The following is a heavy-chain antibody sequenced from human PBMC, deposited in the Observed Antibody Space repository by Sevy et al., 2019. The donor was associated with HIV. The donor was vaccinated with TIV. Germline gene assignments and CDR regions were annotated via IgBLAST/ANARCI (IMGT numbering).Heavy chain of an antibody. D-gene: IGHD2-2*01. CDR3: ATGLGYCSSTSCYGLDY. J-gene: IGHJ4*02. CDR1: GYTLTELS. Sequence: ASVKVSCKVSGYTLTELSMHWVRQAPGKGLEWMGGFDPEDGETIYAQKFQGRVTMTEDTSTDTAYMVLSSLRSEDTAVYYCATGLGYCSSTSCYGLDYWGQGTLVTVSS. V-gene: IGHV1-24*01. CDR2: FDPEDGET.